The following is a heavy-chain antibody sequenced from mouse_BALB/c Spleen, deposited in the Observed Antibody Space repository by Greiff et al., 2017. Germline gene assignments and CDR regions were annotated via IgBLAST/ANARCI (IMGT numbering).Heavy chain of an antibody. Sequence: LQQPGSELVRPGASVKLSCKASGYTFTSYWMHWVKQSPGQGLEWIGNIYPGSGSTNYDEKFKSKATLTVDTSSSTAYMQLSSLTSEDSAVYYCARDDYDVVFDYWGQGTTLTVSS. CDR3: ARDDYDVVFDY. CDR2: IYPGSGST. J-gene: IGHJ2*01. CDR1: GYTFTSYW. V-gene: IGHV1S22*01. D-gene: IGHD2-4*01.